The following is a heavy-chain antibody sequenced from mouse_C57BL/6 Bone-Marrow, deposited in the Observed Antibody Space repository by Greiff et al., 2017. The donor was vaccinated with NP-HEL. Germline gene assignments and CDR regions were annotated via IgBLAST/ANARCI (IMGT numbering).Heavy chain of an antibody. CDR1: GYTFTEYT. D-gene: IGHD1-1*01. CDR2: FYPGSGSI. Sequence: VQLQQSGAELVKPGASVKLSCKASGYTFTEYTIHWVKQRSGQGLEWIGWFYPGSGSIKYNEKFKGKATLTADKSSSTAYMELRSLTSEDSAVYFCARDYGSSSWFAYWGQGTLVTVSA. V-gene: IGHV1-62-2*01. J-gene: IGHJ3*01. CDR3: ARDYGSSSWFAY.